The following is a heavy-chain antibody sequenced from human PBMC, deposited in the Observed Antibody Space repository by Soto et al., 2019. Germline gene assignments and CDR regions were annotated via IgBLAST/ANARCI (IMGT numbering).Heavy chain of an antibody. D-gene: IGHD1-26*01. CDR3: ARDGATFSESEY. V-gene: IGHV3-7*01. CDR2: INTDGSAA. J-gene: IGHJ4*02. CDR1: GFTFRNYW. Sequence: EVQLVESGGGLVQPGGSLRLSCAASGFTFRNYWMTWVRQAPGKGLEWLANINTDGSAAYHVDSVRGRFTSSRDTAKSSMFLEMNSLRVEDTAVYFCARDGATFSESEYWGQGTLVTVCS.